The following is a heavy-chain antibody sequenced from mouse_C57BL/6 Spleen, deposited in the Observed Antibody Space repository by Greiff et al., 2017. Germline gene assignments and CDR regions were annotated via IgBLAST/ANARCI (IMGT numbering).Heavy chain of an antibody. V-gene: IGHV14-3*01. Sequence: EVQLQESVAELVRPGASVKLSCTASGFNFNNTSMHWVKQRPEQGLEWIGRIDPANGNTKYAPKFQGKGTITADTSYNTAYLQLSSLTSEDTAIDYCASVRGYHHDFDYWGQGTTLTVSA. CDR1: GFNFNNTS. J-gene: IGHJ2*01. CDR2: IDPANGNT. CDR3: ASVRGYHHDFDY. D-gene: IGHD2-14*01.